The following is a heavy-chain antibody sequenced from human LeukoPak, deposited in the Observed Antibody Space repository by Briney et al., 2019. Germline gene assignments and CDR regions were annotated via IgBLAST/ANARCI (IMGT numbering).Heavy chain of an antibody. J-gene: IGHJ4*02. D-gene: IGHD6-19*01. CDR2: INHSGST. CDR1: GGSFSGYY. V-gene: IGHV4-34*01. CDR3: ASVAVAGRSY. Sequence: SETLSLTCAVYGGSFSGYYWSWIRQPPGKGLEWIGEINHSGSTNYNPSLKSRVTISVDTSKNQFSLKLSSVTAADTAVYYCASVAVAGRSYWGQGTLVTVSS.